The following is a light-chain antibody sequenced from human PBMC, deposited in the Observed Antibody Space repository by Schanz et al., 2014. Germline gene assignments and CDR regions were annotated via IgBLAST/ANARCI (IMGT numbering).Light chain of an antibody. V-gene: IGKV3-20*01. Sequence: EIVLTQSPGTLSLSPGERATLSCRASQSVSSSYLAWYQQKPGQAPRLLIYGASSRATNIPDRFSGSGSGTDFTLTISRLEPEDSAVYYCQQYGALPFTFGGXTKVQI. J-gene: IGKJ4*01. CDR2: GAS. CDR1: QSVSSSY. CDR3: QQYGALPFT.